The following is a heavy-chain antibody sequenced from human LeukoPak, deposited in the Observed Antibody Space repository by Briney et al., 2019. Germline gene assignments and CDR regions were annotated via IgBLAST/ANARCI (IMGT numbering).Heavy chain of an antibody. J-gene: IGHJ3*02. CDR3: CRGAGWELLLSVDCGM. CDR1: GFTFSIYA. D-gene: IGHD1-26*01. V-gene: IGHV3-64*01. Sequence: GLSLRLSCAASGFTFSIYAMHWVRQAPGKARVYVLAISSNGGSTFYANSVKGRFTISRDNSKHTLYLPMGSRIAEDMGVYFWCRGAGWELLLSVDCGMWDKGTRVRVFS. CDR2: ISSNGGST.